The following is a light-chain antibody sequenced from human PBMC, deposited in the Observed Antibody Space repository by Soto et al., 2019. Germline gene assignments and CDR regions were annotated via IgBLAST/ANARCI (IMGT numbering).Light chain of an antibody. J-gene: IGLJ1*01. CDR3: GSYTSSSTLL. CDR1: SSDVGGYNY. Sequence: QSALTQPASVSGSPGQSITISCTGTSSDVGGYNYVSWYQQHPGKAPKLMIYEVSNRPSGVSNRFSGSKSGNTASLTISGLQAEDEADYYCGSYTSSSTLLFGTGTKLTVL. CDR2: EVS. V-gene: IGLV2-14*01.